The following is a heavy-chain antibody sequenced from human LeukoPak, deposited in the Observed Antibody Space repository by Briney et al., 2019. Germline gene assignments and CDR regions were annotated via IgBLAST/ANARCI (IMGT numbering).Heavy chain of an antibody. CDR1: GFVFTIYT. V-gene: IGHV3-64D*06. D-gene: IGHD1-26*01. Sequence: GGSLRLSCSASGFVFTIYTMYWARQAPGKGPEYVSTISGSGNGFSIYYADSVKGRFTISRDDSKSILYLQMNGLRSEDTAVYYCVKDFGRIRGTPDSWGQGTLVTVSS. J-gene: IGHJ4*02. CDR3: VKDFGRIRGTPDS. CDR2: ISGSGNGFSI.